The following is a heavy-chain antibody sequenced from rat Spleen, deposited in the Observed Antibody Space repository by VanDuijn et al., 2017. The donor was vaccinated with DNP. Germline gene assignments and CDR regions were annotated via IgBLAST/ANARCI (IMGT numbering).Heavy chain of an antibody. CDR3: ATSTGISLYAMDV. CDR1: GFTFSNFG. J-gene: IGHJ4*01. Sequence: EVQLVASGGGLVQPGKSLKLSFAASGFTFSNFGMYWIRQPPTKGLEWVASISLNDVNTYYRNSVKCRFTISRDGAKSTLFLQMDSLRSEDTATYYCATSTGISLYAMDVWGQGTSVTVSS. D-gene: IGHD1-9*01. V-gene: IGHV5-19*01. CDR2: ISLNDVNT.